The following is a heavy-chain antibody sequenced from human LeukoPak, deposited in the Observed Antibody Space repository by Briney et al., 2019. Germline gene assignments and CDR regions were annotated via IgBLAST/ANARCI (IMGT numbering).Heavy chain of an antibody. CDR2: ISGGGEST. CDR1: GFTFSSYA. D-gene: IGHD2-21*02. CDR3: AKDRLAYCGGDCNSAFDY. J-gene: IGHJ4*02. V-gene: IGHV3-23*01. Sequence: GGSLRLSCAASGFTFSSYAMNWVRQAPGKGLEWVSAISGGGESTYYADSVKGRFTISRDDSKNTLYLQMNSLRAEDTAVYYCAKDRLAYCGGDCNSAFDYWGQGTLVTVSS.